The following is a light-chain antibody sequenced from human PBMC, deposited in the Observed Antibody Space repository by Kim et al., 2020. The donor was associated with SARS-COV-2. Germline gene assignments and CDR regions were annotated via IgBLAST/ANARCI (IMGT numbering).Light chain of an antibody. CDR3: QQYNSYPT. CDR1: QSISSW. CDR2: DAS. Sequence: ASVGDRVTITCRASQSISSWLAWYQQKPGKAPKLLIYDASSLESGVPSRFSGSGSGTEFTHTISSLQPDDFATYYCQQYNSYPTFGGGTKVDIK. J-gene: IGKJ4*01. V-gene: IGKV1-5*01.